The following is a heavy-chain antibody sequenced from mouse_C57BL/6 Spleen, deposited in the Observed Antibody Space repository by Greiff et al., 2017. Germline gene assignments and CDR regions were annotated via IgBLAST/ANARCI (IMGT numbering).Heavy chain of an antibody. CDR3: ARNPYYGKGYYAMDY. CDR1: GFTFSDYG. J-gene: IGHJ4*01. V-gene: IGHV5-17*01. Sequence: EVKVEESGGGLVKPGGSLKLSCAASGFTFSDYGMHWVRQAPEKGLEWVAYISSGRSTNYYADRVKGRFTISRDNAKNTLFLQMTSLRSEDTAMYYCARNPYYGKGYYAMDYWGQGTSVTVSS. D-gene: IGHD2-1*01. CDR2: ISSGRSTN.